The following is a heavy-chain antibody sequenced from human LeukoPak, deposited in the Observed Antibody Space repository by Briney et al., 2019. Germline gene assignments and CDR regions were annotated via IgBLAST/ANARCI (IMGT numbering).Heavy chain of an antibody. CDR2: IYYSGST. CDR1: GGSISSSSYY. Sequence: SETLSLTCTVSGGSISSSSYYWGWIRQPPGKGLEWIGYIYYSGSTNYNPSLKSRVTISVDTSKNQFSLKLSSVTAADTAVYYCARVQGGYHPPHFDYWGQGTLVTVSS. D-gene: IGHD3-22*01. CDR3: ARVQGGYHPPHFDY. J-gene: IGHJ4*02. V-gene: IGHV4-61*05.